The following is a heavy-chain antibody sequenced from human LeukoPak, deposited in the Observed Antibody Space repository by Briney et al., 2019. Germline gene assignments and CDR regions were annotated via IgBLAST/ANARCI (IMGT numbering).Heavy chain of an antibody. J-gene: IGHJ4*02. CDR2: INSDGSST. Sequence: RGSLRLSCAASGFTFSSYWMHWVRQAPGKGLVWVSRINSDGSSTSYADSVKGRFTISRDNAKNTLYLQMNSLRAEDTAVYYCARVKEERRLVVPAAAPLEYWGQGTLVTVSS. CDR3: ARVKEERRLVVPAAAPLEY. V-gene: IGHV3-74*01. CDR1: GFTFSSYW. D-gene: IGHD2-2*01.